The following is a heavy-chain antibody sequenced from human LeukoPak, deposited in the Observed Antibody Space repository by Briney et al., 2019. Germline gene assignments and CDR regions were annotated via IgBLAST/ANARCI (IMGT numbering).Heavy chain of an antibody. CDR1: GFTISSYS. CDR2: TSGSGGST. D-gene: IGHD6-19*01. J-gene: IGHJ4*02. V-gene: IGHV3-23*01. CDR3: AKISYSSGSDY. Sequence: GGSLRLSCAASGFTISSYSMRWGRQAPGKGVEGGSATSGSGGSTYYADSLKGRVTIFRDNSKNTLYLQMNSLRAEDTAVYYCAKISYSSGSDYWGQGTLVTVSS.